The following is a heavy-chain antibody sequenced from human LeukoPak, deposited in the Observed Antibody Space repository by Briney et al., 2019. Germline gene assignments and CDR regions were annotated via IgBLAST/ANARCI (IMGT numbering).Heavy chain of an antibody. Sequence: ASVKVSCKASGYTFTGYYMHWVRQAPGQGLEWMGWINPNSGGTNYAQKFQGRVTMTRDTSISTAYMELSRLRSDDTAVYYFARSCLGGRFLEWLPTIDYWGQGTLVTVSS. CDR1: GYTFTGYY. CDR2: INPNSGGT. D-gene: IGHD3-3*01. CDR3: ARSCLGGRFLEWLPTIDY. J-gene: IGHJ4*02. V-gene: IGHV1-2*02.